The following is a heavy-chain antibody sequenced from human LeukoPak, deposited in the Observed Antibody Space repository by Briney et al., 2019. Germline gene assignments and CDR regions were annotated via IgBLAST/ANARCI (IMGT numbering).Heavy chain of an antibody. CDR1: GFTFTNAW. CDR3: AKGFYSDVSY. D-gene: IGHD3-16*01. J-gene: IGHJ4*02. Sequence: GGSLRLSCASSGFTFTNAWMSWVRQAPGKGLEWVSSIISSSSSIYYADSVKGRFTISRDNAKNSLFLQMNSLRAEDTAVYYCAKGFYSDVSYWGQGTLVTVSS. CDR2: IISSSSSI. V-gene: IGHV3-21*01.